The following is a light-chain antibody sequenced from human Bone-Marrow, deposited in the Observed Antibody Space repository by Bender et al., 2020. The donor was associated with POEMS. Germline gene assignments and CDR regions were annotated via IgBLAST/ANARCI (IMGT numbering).Light chain of an antibody. CDR1: SSNIGSGYD. Sequence: QSVLTQPPSVSGAPGQRVSISCTGSSSNIGSGYDVHWYQHLPGSAPKLLVYGNINRPSGVPDRFSGSKSGISASLAITGLQAEDEADYYCSTWDDRLNAWLFGGGTKLTVL. CDR2: GNI. CDR3: STWDDRLNAWL. V-gene: IGLV1-40*01. J-gene: IGLJ3*02.